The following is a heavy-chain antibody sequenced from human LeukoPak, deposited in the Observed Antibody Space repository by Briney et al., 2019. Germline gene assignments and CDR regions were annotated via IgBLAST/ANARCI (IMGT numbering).Heavy chain of an antibody. Sequence: GGSLRLSCAASGFTFSSYSMNWVRQAPGKGLEWVSSISSSSTYIYYADSVKGRFTISRDNAKNSLYLQMNNLRAEDTAVYYCARDRSRGLLDAFDIWGQGTMVTVSS. J-gene: IGHJ3*02. V-gene: IGHV3-21*01. D-gene: IGHD3-10*01. CDR2: ISSSSTYI. CDR1: GFTFSSYS. CDR3: ARDRSRGLLDAFDI.